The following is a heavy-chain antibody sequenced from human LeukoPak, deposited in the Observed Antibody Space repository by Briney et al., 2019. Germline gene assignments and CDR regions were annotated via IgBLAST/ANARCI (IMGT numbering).Heavy chain of an antibody. J-gene: IGHJ2*01. D-gene: IGHD2-15*01. Sequence: SQTLSLTCTVSGGSISSGGYYWSWIRQHPGKGLEWIGYIYYSGSTYYNPSLKSRVTISVDTSKNQFSLKLSSVTAADTAVYYCARESGGSCYSCRYFDLWGRGTLVTVSS. V-gene: IGHV4-31*03. CDR1: GGSISSGGYY. CDR3: ARESGGSCYSCRYFDL. CDR2: IYYSGST.